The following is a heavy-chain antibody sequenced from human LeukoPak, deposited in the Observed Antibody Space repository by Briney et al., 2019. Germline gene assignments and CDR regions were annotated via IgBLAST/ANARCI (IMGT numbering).Heavy chain of an antibody. V-gene: IGHV1-2*02. Sequence: ASVKVSCKASGYTFTGYYMHWVRQAPGQGLGWMGWINPNSGGTNYAQKFQGRVTMTRDTSISTAYMELSRLRSDDTAVYYCARESADIVVVPAAMRLDYWGQGTLVTVSS. J-gene: IGHJ4*02. D-gene: IGHD2-2*01. CDR2: INPNSGGT. CDR3: ARESADIVVVPAAMRLDY. CDR1: GYTFTGYY.